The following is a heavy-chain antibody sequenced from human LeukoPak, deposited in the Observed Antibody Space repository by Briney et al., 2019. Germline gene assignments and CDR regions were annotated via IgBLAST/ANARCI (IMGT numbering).Heavy chain of an antibody. Sequence: ASVKVSCKASGYTFTGYYMHWVRQAPGQGLEWMGWINPNSGGTNYAQKFQGRVTMTRDTSISTAHMELSRLRSDDTAVYYCARVHNWNYDRFDPWGQGTLVTVSS. D-gene: IGHD1-7*01. CDR3: ARVHNWNYDRFDP. V-gene: IGHV1-2*02. CDR2: INPNSGGT. CDR1: GYTFTGYY. J-gene: IGHJ5*02.